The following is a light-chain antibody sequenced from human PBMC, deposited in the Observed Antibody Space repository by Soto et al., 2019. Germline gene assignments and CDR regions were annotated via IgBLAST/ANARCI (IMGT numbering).Light chain of an antibody. CDR1: QGINNW. Sequence: DIQMTQSPSSLSASVGDTISITFRSSQGINNWLAWFQHKPGKAPKLLIYDASTLQSGVPSRFSGSGSGTDFTLTISSLQPEDFATYYCQQLNSYPITFGQGTRLEIK. CDR2: DAS. V-gene: IGKV1-9*01. CDR3: QQLNSYPIT. J-gene: IGKJ5*01.